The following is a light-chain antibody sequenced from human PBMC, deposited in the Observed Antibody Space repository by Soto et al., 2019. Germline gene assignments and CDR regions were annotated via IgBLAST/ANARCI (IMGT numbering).Light chain of an antibody. CDR2: DVS. Sequence: EIVLTQSPVTLSLSPGERATLSCRASQSVTSFLAWYQQKPGQAPRLLIYDVSHRATGISARFSGSGSGTDFTLTISSLEPEDFAVYYCQQRSNWPLTFGGGTKVEIK. CDR3: QQRSNWPLT. CDR1: QSVTSF. V-gene: IGKV3-11*01. J-gene: IGKJ4*01.